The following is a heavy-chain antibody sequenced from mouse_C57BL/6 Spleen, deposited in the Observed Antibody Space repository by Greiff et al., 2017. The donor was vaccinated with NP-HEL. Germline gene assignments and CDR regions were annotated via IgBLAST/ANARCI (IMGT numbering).Heavy chain of an antibody. CDR2: IYPSDSET. Sequence: QVQLQQPGAELVRPGSSVKLSCKASGYTFTSYWMDWVKQRPGQGLEWIGNIYPSDSETHYNQKFKDKATLTVDKSSSTAYMQLSSLTSEDSAVYYCARRNSSWFAYWGQGTLVTVSA. J-gene: IGHJ3*01. V-gene: IGHV1-61*01. CDR3: ARRNSSWFAY. CDR1: GYTFTSYW.